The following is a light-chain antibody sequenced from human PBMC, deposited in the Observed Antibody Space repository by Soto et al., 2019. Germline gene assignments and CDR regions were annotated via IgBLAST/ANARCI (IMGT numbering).Light chain of an antibody. CDR1: SSNIGAGYD. Sequence: QAVVTQPPSVSGAPGQRVTISCTGSSSNIGAGYDVHWYQQLPGTAPKLLIYGNSNRPSGVPDRFSGSKSGTSASLAITGLQAEDEADYYCQSYDSSLRHVVFGGGTKVTVL. CDR2: GNS. CDR3: QSYDSSLRHVV. V-gene: IGLV1-40*01. J-gene: IGLJ2*01.